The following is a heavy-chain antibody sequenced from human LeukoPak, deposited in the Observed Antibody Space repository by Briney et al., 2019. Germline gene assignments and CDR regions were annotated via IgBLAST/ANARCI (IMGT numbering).Heavy chain of an antibody. CDR3: ARLNYYDSSGYYYGYRY. D-gene: IGHD3-22*01. Sequence: GASVKVSCKASGYTFTSHDINWVRQATGQGLEWMGWMNPNSGNTGYAQKFQGRVTITRNTSISTAYMELSSLRSEDTAVYYCARLNYYDSSGYYYGYRYWGQGTLVTVSS. V-gene: IGHV1-8*01. CDR2: MNPNSGNT. CDR1: GYTFTSHD. J-gene: IGHJ4*02.